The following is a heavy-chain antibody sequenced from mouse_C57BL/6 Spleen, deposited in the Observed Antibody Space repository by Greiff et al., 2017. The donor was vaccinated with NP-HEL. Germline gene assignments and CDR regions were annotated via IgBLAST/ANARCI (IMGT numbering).Heavy chain of an antibody. CDR3: ARDRGGRPRDYFDY. J-gene: IGHJ2*01. Sequence: EVMLVESGGGLVKPGGSLKLSCAASGFTFSSYAMSWVRQTPEKRLEWVATISDGGSYTYYPDNVKGRFTISRDNAKNNLYLQMSHLKSEDTAMYYCARDRGGRPRDYFDYWGQGTTLTVSS. CDR2: ISDGGSYT. D-gene: IGHD5-5*01. CDR1: GFTFSSYA. V-gene: IGHV5-4*01.